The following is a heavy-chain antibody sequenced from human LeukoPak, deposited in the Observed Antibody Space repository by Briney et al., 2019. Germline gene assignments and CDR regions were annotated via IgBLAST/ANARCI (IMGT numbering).Heavy chain of an antibody. V-gene: IGHV3-23*01. J-gene: IGHJ4*02. CDR2: ISGSGGST. Sequence: GGSLRLSRAPSGFTFCRYGVSWVRRAPGTGREWVSAISGSGGSTYYADTVKGRFTLSRDKSKNTLYMHMNSLRAAGTAVYYCSKLVYSSSWLDYWGQGTVVTVSS. D-gene: IGHD6-13*01. CDR3: SKLVYSSSWLDY. CDR1: GFTFCRYG.